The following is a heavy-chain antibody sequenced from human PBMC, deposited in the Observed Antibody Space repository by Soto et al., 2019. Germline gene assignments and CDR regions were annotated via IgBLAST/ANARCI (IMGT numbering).Heavy chain of an antibody. CDR1: GGSISSGGYY. D-gene: IGHD3-9*01. Sequence: PSETLSLTCTVSGGSISSGGYYWSWIRQHPGKGLEWIGYIYYSGSTYYNPSLKSRVTISVDTSKNQFSLKLSSVTAADTAVYYCARAPASYYDILTGYPFDYWGQGTLVTVSS. CDR3: ARAPASYYDILTGYPFDY. CDR2: IYYSGST. J-gene: IGHJ4*02. V-gene: IGHV4-31*03.